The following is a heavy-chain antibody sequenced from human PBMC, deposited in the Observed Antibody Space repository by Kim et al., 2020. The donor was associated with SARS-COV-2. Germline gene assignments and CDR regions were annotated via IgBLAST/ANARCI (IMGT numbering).Heavy chain of an antibody. CDR2: IKQDGSEK. D-gene: IGHD3-10*01. CDR1: RFTFSNYW. Sequence: GGSLRLSCAASRFTFSNYWMSWVRQAPGKGLEWVANIKQDGSEKYYVDSVKGRFTISRDNAKNSLYLQMNSLRAEDTAVYYCARKGGSGNYRVYYFDYWGQGSLVTV. J-gene: IGHJ4*02. CDR3: ARKGGSGNYRVYYFDY. V-gene: IGHV3-7*01.